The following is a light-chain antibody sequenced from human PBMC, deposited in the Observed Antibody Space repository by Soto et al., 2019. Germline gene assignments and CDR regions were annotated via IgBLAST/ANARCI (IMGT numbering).Light chain of an antibody. Sequence: QSVLTQPPSASGTPGQRVTISCSGSSSNIGSNTVNWYHRLPGTAPKLLIYSSDQRPSGVPDRFSGSKSGTSAPLAISGLQSEDEGDYYCAAWDDSLNGPVFGGGTKVTVL. CDR3: AAWDDSLNGPV. J-gene: IGLJ2*01. CDR2: SSD. CDR1: SSNIGSNT. V-gene: IGLV1-44*01.